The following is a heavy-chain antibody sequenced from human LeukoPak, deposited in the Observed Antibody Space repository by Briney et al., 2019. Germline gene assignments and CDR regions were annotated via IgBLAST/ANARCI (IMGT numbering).Heavy chain of an antibody. CDR3: AREDCSGGSCCRFEY. Sequence: ASVKVSCKASGYTFTNYGFSWVRQAPGQGLEWLGWIGPYNANPNYAQKFRGRVTMATDTSTSTAYMELGSLGSDDTAVYYCAREDCSGGSCCRFEYWGQGTLVTVFS. CDR2: IGPYNANP. J-gene: IGHJ4*02. CDR1: GYTFTNYG. D-gene: IGHD2-15*01. V-gene: IGHV1-18*01.